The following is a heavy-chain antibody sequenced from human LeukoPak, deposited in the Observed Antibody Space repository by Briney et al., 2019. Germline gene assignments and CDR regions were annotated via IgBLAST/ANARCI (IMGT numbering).Heavy chain of an antibody. J-gene: IGHJ4*02. V-gene: IGHV3-72*01. CDR1: GCTFTNHY. CDR2: TTNTPNAYTT. CDR3: GRDTATAIDY. Sequence: GGSLTLSCAASGCTFTNHYMDWVRQAPGMGLEWIARTTNTPNAYTTAYAASVRGRFTVSRDDSKSLLHLRMSSLKTDDTAVYYCGRDTATAIDYWGRGTLVTVSS. D-gene: IGHD5-18*01.